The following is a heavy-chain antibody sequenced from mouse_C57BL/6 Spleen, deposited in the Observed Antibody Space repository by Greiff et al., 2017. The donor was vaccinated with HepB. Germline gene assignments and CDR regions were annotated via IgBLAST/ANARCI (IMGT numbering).Heavy chain of an antibody. J-gene: IGHJ4*01. D-gene: IGHD1-1*02. V-gene: IGHV1-69*01. CDR2: IDPSDSYT. Sequence: QVQLQQSGAELVMPGASVKLSCKASGYTFTSYWMHWVKQRPGQGLEWIGEIDPSDSYTNYNQKFKGKSTLTVDKSSSTAYMQLSSLTSEDSAVYYCARRWDYAMDYWGQGTSVTVSS. CDR3: ARRWDYAMDY. CDR1: GYTFTSYW.